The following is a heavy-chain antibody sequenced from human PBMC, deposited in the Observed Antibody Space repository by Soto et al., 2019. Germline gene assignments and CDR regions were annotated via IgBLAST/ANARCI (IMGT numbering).Heavy chain of an antibody. J-gene: IGHJ4*02. V-gene: IGHV3-48*02. CDR1: GFTFSSYS. D-gene: IGHD5-12*01. Sequence: EVQLVESGGGLVQPGGSLRLSCAASGFTFSSYSMNWVRQAPGKGLEWVSYISSSSSTIYYADSVKGRFTISRDNAKNSLYLQMNSLRDEDTAVYYCARDLDIVATIPLGYSSGPFDYWGQGTLVTVSS. CDR3: ARDLDIVATIPLGYSSGPFDY. CDR2: ISSSSSTI.